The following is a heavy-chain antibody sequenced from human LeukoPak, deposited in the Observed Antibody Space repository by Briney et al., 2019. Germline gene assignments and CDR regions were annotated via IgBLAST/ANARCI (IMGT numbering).Heavy chain of an antibody. J-gene: IGHJ4*02. CDR1: GGSINRSGYY. CDR2: IYYSGST. D-gene: IGHD4-11*01. CDR3: AREGGADYSNSVYYFDS. V-gene: IGHV4-31*03. Sequence: SQTLSLTCTVSGGSINRSGYYWSWLRQHPGKGLERIGYIYYSGSTYYNPSLKSRVTISIDTSKNQFSLKLSSVTAADTAVYYCAREGGADYSNSVYYFDSWGQGTLVAVSS.